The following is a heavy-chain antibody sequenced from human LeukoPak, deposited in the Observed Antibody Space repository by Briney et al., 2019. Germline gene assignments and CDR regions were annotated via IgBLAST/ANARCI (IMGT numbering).Heavy chain of an antibody. Sequence: GASVKVSCKASGYTFTSYYMHWVRQAPGQGLEWMGIINPSGGSTSYAQKFQGRVTMTRDTSTSTVYMELSSLRSEDTAVYYCARDLPNYDFWSGFFRGKKYGMVVWGQGTTVTVSS. CDR1: GYTFTSYY. J-gene: IGHJ6*02. CDR3: ARDLPNYDFWSGFFRGKKYGMVV. CDR2: INPSGGST. V-gene: IGHV1-46*01. D-gene: IGHD3-3*01.